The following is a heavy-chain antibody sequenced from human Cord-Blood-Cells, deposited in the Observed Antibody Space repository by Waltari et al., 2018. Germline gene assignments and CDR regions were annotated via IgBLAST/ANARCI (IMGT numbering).Heavy chain of an antibody. V-gene: IGHV1-3*01. Sequence: QVQLVQSGAEVKKPGASVKVSCKASGYTFTSYAMHWVRQAPGQRLEWMGWINAGNGNTKYSQKFQGRVTITRDTSASTAYMELSSLRSEDTAVYYCASSYCSGGSCYMGAFDIWGQGTMVTVSS. CDR3: ASSYCSGGSCYMGAFDI. J-gene: IGHJ3*02. CDR2: INAGNGNT. D-gene: IGHD2-15*01. CDR1: GYTFTSYA.